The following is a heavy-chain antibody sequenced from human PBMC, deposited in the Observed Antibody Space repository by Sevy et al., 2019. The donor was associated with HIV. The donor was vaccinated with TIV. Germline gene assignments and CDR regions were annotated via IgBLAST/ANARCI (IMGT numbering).Heavy chain of an antibody. V-gene: IGHV3-23*01. J-gene: IGHJ4*02. CDR1: GFTFSSYA. D-gene: IGHD3-3*01. Sequence: GGSLRLSCAASGFTFSSYAMSWVRQAPGKGLEWVSAISGSGGSTYYADSVKGRFTISRDNSKNTLYLQMNSLRAEDTAVCYCAKGGSLLRFSEWHGRGFDYWGQGTLVTVSS. CDR3: AKGGSLLRFSEWHGRGFDY. CDR2: ISGSGGST.